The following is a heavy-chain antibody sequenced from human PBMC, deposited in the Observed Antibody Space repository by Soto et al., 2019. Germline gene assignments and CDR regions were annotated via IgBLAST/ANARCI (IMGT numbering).Heavy chain of an antibody. CDR2: IKQDGSEK. CDR1: GFTFSSYW. J-gene: IGHJ6*02. D-gene: IGHD4-4*01. V-gene: IGHV3-7*03. Sequence: EVQLVESGGGLVQPGGSLILSCAASGFTFSSYWMSWVRQAPGKGLEWVANIKQDGSEKYYVDSVKGRFTISRDNAKNSLYLQMNNLRAEDTAVYYCARGTQSYYHGMDVWGQGTTVTVSS. CDR3: ARGTQSYYHGMDV.